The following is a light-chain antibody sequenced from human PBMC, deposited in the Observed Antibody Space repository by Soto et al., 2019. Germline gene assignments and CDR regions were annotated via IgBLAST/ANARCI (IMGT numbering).Light chain of an antibody. CDR1: SSDVGTYNL. V-gene: IGLV2-23*01. CDR2: EGS. Sequence: QSALTQPASVSGSPGQSITISCTGSSSDVGTYNLVSWYQQHPGKAPKLIIYEGSKRPSGVSNRFSGSKSGNTASLTISGLQPEDEADYYCCSYAGSSTMVFGGGTKLTVL. CDR3: CSYAGSSTMV. J-gene: IGLJ2*01.